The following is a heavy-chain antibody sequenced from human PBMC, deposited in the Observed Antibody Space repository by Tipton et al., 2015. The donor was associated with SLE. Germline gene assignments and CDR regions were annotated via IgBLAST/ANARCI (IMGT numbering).Heavy chain of an antibody. CDR3: ARRGYVGGWFDP. J-gene: IGHJ5*02. Sequence: SLRLSCAASGFTFRSYAMSWVRQAPGKELEWVSAISCSGGSTYYADSVKGRFTISRDNATNSLYLQMNSLSAEDTALYYCARRGYVGGWFDPWGQGTLVTVSS. D-gene: IGHD5-12*01. V-gene: IGHV3-23*01. CDR2: ISCSGGST. CDR1: GFTFRSYA.